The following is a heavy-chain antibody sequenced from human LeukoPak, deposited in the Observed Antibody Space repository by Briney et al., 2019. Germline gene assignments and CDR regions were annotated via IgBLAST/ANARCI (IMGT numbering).Heavy chain of an antibody. CDR2: INPNSGGT. V-gene: IGHV1-2*02. Sequence: GASVKVSCKASGYTFTGYYMHWVRQAPGQGLEWMGWINPNSGGTNYAQKFQGRVTMTRDTSISTAYMELSRLRSDDTAVYYCARDLTIFGVAQHYFDYWGQGTLVTVSS. J-gene: IGHJ4*02. D-gene: IGHD3-3*01. CDR1: GYTFTGYY. CDR3: ARDLTIFGVAQHYFDY.